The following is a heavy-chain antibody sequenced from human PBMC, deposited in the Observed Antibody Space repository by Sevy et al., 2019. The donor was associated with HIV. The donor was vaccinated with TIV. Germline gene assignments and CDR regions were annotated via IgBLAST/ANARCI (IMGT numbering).Heavy chain of an antibody. D-gene: IGHD1-26*01. CDR1: GFTFSSKY. CDR2: IYNGEYT. J-gene: IGHJ6*02. Sequence: GGSLRLSCAASGFTFSSKYMSWVRQAPGKGLEWVSVIYNGEYTYYADSVKGRFTISRDISKNTLNLEMNNLRAEDTAIYYCATTSTPLYYYALDVWGQGTTVTVSS. CDR3: ATTSTPLYYYALDV. V-gene: IGHV3-53*01.